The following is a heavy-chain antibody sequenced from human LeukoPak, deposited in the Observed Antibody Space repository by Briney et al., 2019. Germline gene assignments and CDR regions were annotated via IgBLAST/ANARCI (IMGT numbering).Heavy chain of an antibody. J-gene: IGHJ6*03. CDR1: GGSISSSSYY. CDR3: ARLNYYDSSGYYYVGPYYYYYMDV. Sequence: SETLPLTCTVSGGSISSSSYYWGWIRQPPGKGLEWIGSIYYSGSTYYNPSLKSRVTISVDTSKNQFSLKLSSVTAADTAVYYCARLNYYDSSGYYYVGPYYYYYMDVWGKGTTVTVSS. D-gene: IGHD3-22*01. CDR2: IYYSGST. V-gene: IGHV4-39*01.